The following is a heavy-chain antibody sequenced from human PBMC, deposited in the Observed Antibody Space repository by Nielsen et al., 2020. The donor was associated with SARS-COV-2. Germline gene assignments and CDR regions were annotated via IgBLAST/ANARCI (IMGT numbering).Heavy chain of an antibody. Sequence: SLRLSCAASGFTFDDYAMPWVRQPPGKGLEWVSGISWNRGSIGYADSVKGRFTISRDNAKNSLYLQMNSLRAEDTALYYCAKGGHNWNDGEGFSDYWGQGTLVTVSS. V-gene: IGHV3-9*01. CDR1: GFTFDDYA. J-gene: IGHJ4*02. CDR2: ISWNRGSI. D-gene: IGHD1-1*01. CDR3: AKGGHNWNDGEGFSDY.